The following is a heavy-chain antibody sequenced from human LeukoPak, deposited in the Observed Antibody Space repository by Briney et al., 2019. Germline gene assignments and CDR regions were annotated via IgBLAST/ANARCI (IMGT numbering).Heavy chain of an antibody. D-gene: IGHD3-3*01. CDR1: GFTFSSYG. J-gene: IGHJ4*02. Sequence: GGSLRLSCAASGFTFSSYGMHWVRQAPGKGLEWVAFIRYDGSNKYYADSVKGRFTISRDNSKNTLYLQMNSLRAEDTAVYYCAIDQYYDFWSGYRPQYFDYWGQGTLVTVSS. CDR2: IRYDGSNK. CDR3: AIDQYYDFWSGYRPQYFDY. V-gene: IGHV3-30*02.